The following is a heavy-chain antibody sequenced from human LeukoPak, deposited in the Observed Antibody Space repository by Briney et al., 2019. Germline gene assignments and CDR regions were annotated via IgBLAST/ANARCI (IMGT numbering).Heavy chain of an antibody. J-gene: IGHJ3*02. CDR2: IYYSGST. Sequence: SETLSLTCTVSGGSISSYYWNWIRQPPGKGLEWIGYIYYSGSTNYNPSLKSRVTISVDTSKNQFSLKLSSVTAADTALYYCARSLYYYGSDSFDIWDQGTMVTVSS. D-gene: IGHD3-10*01. CDR1: GGSISSYY. CDR3: ARSLYYYGSDSFDI. V-gene: IGHV4-59*01.